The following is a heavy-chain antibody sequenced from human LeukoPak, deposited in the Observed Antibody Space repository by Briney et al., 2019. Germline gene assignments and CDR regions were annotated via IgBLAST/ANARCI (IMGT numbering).Heavy chain of an antibody. D-gene: IGHD2-2*01. J-gene: IGHJ6*02. CDR3: ATLTSRGPYYYYGMDV. V-gene: IGHV4-34*01. CDR1: GGSFSGYY. Sequence: SETLSLTCAVYGGSFSGYYWSWIRQPPGKGLEWIGEINHSGSTNYNPSLKSRVTISVDTSKNQFSLKLSSVTAADTAVYYCATLTSRGPYYYYGMDVWGQGTTVTVSS. CDR2: INHSGST.